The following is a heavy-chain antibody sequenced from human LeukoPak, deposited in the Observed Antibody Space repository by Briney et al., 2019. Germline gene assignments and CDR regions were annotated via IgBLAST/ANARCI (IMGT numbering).Heavy chain of an antibody. CDR2: IYSGGST. Sequence: GGSLRLSCAASGFTLSSYAMSWVRQAPGKGLEWVSVIYSGGSTYYADSVKGRFTISRDSSKNTVYLQMNSLRVEDTALYYCARHGFLGEAFDIWGQGTMVTVSS. CDR1: GFTLSSYA. V-gene: IGHV3-66*04. J-gene: IGHJ3*02. D-gene: IGHD3-3*01. CDR3: ARHGFLGEAFDI.